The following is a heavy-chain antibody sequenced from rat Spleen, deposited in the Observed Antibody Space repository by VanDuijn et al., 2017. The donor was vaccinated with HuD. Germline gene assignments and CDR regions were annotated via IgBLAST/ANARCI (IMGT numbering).Heavy chain of an antibody. J-gene: IGHJ4*01. CDR1: GFTFSNYY. D-gene: IGHD1-4*01. Sequence: EVQLVESGGGLVQPGRSLKLSCAASGFTFSNYYMAWVRQAPTKGLEWVAYISTGGGSTYYRDSVKGRFTISRDNAKSTLYLQMDSLRSEDTATYYCTTGRGITDLYYVMDAWGQGASVTVSS. V-gene: IGHV5-27*01. CDR2: ISTGGGST. CDR3: TTGRGITDLYYVMDA.